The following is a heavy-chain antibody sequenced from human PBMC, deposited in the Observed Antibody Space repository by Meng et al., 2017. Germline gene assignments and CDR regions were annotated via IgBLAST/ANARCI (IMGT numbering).Heavy chain of an antibody. D-gene: IGHD3-10*01. J-gene: IGHJ4*02. CDR1: GYTFTGYY. Sequence: QVQVGPAGAEVKKPGASVKVSCKASGYTFTGYYMHWVRQAPGQGLEWMGRINPNSGGTNYAQKFQGRVTMTRDTSISTAYMELSRLRSDDTAVYYCASELNTYGSGSYAYWGQGTLVTVSS. V-gene: IGHV1-2*06. CDR3: ASELNTYGSGSYAY. CDR2: INPNSGGT.